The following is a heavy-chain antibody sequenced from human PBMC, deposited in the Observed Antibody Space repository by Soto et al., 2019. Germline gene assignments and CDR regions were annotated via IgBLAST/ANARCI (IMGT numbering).Heavy chain of an antibody. CDR1: GYKFISHS. CDR3: ARGTFCGGAPGCRDMDV. Sequence: QLQLVQSGGEVKKPGASVKVSCKSSGYKFISHSITWVRQAPGQGLEWMGRISAYNGNTNYAQKLQGRITMTTDTSTNPADIELRRLRSDDTAVYYCARGTFCGGAPGCRDMDVWGQGTTVTVSS. J-gene: IGHJ6*02. D-gene: IGHD2-21*01. CDR2: ISAYNGNT. V-gene: IGHV1-18*01.